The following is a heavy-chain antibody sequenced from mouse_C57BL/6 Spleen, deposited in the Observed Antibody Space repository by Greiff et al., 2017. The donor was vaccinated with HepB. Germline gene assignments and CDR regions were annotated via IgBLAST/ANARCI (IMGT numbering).Heavy chain of an antibody. CDR2: IDPSDSYT. V-gene: IGHV1-59*01. J-gene: IGHJ3*01. CDR3: ARSDDSSGYPWFAY. D-gene: IGHD3-2*02. Sequence: VQLQQPGAELVRPGTSVKLSCKASGYTFTSYWMHWVKQRPGQGLEWIGVIDPSDSYTNYNQKFKGKATLTVDTSSSTAYMQLSSLTAEDSAVYYCARSDDSSGYPWFAYWGQGTLVTVSA. CDR1: GYTFTSYW.